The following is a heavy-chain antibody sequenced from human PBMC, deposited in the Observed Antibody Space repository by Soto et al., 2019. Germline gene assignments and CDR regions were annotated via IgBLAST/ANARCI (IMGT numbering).Heavy chain of an antibody. V-gene: IGHV1-18*01. J-gene: IGHJ4*02. Sequence: GASVKVSCKASGYTFTSYGISRVRQAPGQGLEWMGWISAYNGNTNYAQKLQGRVTMTTDTSTSTAYMELRSLRSDDTAVYYCARDGVPAATSPYYFDYWGQGTLVTVSS. D-gene: IGHD2-2*01. CDR3: ARDGVPAATSPYYFDY. CDR1: GYTFTSYG. CDR2: ISAYNGNT.